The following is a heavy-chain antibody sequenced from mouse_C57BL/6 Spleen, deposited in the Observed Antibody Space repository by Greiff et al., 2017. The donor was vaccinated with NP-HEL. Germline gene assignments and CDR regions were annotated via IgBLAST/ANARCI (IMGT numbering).Heavy chain of an antibody. CDR2: IHPNSGST. CDR3: ARERPARGAMDY. CDR1: GYTFTSYW. V-gene: IGHV1-64*01. J-gene: IGHJ4*01. Sequence: VKLQQPGAELVKPGASVKLSCKASGYTFTSYWMHWVKQRPGQGLEWIGMIHPNSGSTNYNEKFKSKATLTVDKSSSTAYMQLSSLTSEDSAVYYCARERPARGAMDYWGQGTSVTVSS.